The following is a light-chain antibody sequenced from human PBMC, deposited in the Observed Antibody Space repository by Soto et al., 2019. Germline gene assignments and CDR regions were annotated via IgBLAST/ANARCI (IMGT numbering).Light chain of an antibody. CDR1: QSVGTW. J-gene: IGKJ1*01. CDR2: DAS. CDR3: QHYNTHSPT. V-gene: IGKV1-5*01. Sequence: DIQMTQSPSTLSASVGDRVTVTCRASQSVGTWSAWYQQKPGRAPNLLIYDASTLASAVPSRFSGSGSGTEFTLTISSLQPDDFATFYCQHYNTHSPTFGQGTKVDI.